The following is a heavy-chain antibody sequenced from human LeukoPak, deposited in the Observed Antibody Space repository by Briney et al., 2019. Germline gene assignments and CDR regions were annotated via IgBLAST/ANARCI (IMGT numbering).Heavy chain of an antibody. J-gene: IGHJ4*02. V-gene: IGHV4-59*01. CDR1: GGSISSYY. Sequence: SETLSLTCTVSGGSISSYYWSWIRQPPGKGLEWIGYIYYSGSTNYNPSLKSRVTMSVDTSKNQFSLKLTSVTAADTAVYYCAREGNERVDYWGQGTLVTVSS. D-gene: IGHD3-10*01. CDR3: AREGNERVDY. CDR2: IYYSGST.